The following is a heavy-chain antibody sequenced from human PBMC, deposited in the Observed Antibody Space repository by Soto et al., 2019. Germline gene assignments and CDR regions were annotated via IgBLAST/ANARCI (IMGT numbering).Heavy chain of an antibody. V-gene: IGHV3-30*03. J-gene: IGHJ4*02. CDR3: ARGGADSNDFWSGYRTLGY. D-gene: IGHD3-3*01. CDR1: GFTFTDFG. CDR2: VSHDGVKK. Sequence: QVQLVETGGGVVQPGRSLRLSCAASGFTFTDFGLHWVRQAPGKGLEWVAVVSHDGVKKLYADSVKGRFTVFRDDSKNTLFLQMDSLRAEDTAVYYCARGGADSNDFWSGYRTLGYWGQGTRVTVSS.